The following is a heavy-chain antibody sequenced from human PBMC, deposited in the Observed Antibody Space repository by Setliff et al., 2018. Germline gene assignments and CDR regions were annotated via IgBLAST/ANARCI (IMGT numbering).Heavy chain of an antibody. CDR1: GFTVSSNY. D-gene: IGHD2-15*01. Sequence: PGGSLRLSCAVSGFTVSSNYMSWVRQAPGKGLEWVSVIYSGGSSTYYADSVKGRFTISRDNSKNTLYLQMNSLRAEDTAVYYCASYCSGGSCYSWGAFDIWGQGTMVTVSS. V-gene: IGHV3-23*03. J-gene: IGHJ3*02. CDR2: IYSGGSST. CDR3: ASYCSGGSCYSWGAFDI.